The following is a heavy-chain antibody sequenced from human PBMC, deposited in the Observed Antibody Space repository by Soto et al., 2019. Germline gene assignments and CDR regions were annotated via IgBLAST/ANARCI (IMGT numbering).Heavy chain of an antibody. CDR1: GYTFTSYG. V-gene: IGHV1-18*04. CDR3: ARDGVRYFDWLLRFHY. J-gene: IGHJ4*02. D-gene: IGHD3-9*01. CDR2: ISAYNGNT. Sequence: GASVKVSCKASGYTFTSYGISWVRQAPGQGVEWMGWISAYNGNTNYAQKLQGRVTMTTDTSTSTAYMELRRLRSDDTAAYYCARDGVRYFDWLLRFHYWRQGTLVRVSS.